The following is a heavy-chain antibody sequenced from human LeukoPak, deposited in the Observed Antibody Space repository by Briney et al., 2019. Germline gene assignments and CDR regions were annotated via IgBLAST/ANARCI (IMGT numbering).Heavy chain of an antibody. D-gene: IGHD3-22*01. CDR1: GYSIGSGLY. J-gene: IGHJ4*02. CDR3: ARERLPDSGSSGYEGY. Sequence: PSETLSLTCNVSGYSIGSGLYWAWIRQSPGKGLEWIASISHTGSPYYSPSLRSRVTISLDTSKNQFSLKLKSVTAADTAEYYCARERLPDSGSSGYEGYWGQGTLVTVSS. V-gene: IGHV4-38-2*02. CDR2: ISHTGSP.